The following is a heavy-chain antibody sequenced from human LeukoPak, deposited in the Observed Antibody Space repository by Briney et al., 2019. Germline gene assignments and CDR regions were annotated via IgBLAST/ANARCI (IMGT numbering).Heavy chain of an antibody. Sequence: GGSLRLSCAASGFTFSSYWMHWVRQAPGKGLVWVSLINIDGSNTRYADSVKGRFTISRDNAKNTLHLQMNSLRAEDTAVYFCARHCSGGNCLDFWGQGTLVTVSS. CDR1: GFTFSSYW. CDR3: ARHCSGGNCLDF. CDR2: INIDGSNT. V-gene: IGHV3-74*01. D-gene: IGHD2-15*01. J-gene: IGHJ4*02.